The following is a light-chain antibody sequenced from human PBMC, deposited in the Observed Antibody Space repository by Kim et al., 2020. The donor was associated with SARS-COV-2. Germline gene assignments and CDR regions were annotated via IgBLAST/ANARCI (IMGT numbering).Light chain of an antibody. J-gene: IGKJ2*01. CDR3: QQYLGSPPYT. CDR1: QSVLYSPDNRNC. Sequence: DIVMTPSPDSLAVSLGERATINCKSSQSVLYSPDNRNCLAWYQHKPGQPPKLLIYSASTRESGVPDRFTGSGSVTDFTLTISSLHAEDGAVYYCQQYLGSPPYTFGQGTKLEI. CDR2: SAS. V-gene: IGKV4-1*01.